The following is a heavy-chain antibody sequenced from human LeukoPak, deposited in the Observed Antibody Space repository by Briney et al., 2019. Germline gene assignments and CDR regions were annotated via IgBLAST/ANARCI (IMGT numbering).Heavy chain of an antibody. CDR1: GGSISSYY. CDR2: IYYSGST. J-gene: IGHJ5*02. CDR3: ARAPYGGHNWFDP. D-gene: IGHD4-23*01. Sequence: SETLSLTCTVSGGSISSYYWSWIRQPPGKGLEWIGYIYYSGSTNYNPSLKSRVTISVDTSENQFSLKLSSVTAADTAVYYCARAPYGGHNWFDPWGQGTLVTVSS. V-gene: IGHV4-59*01.